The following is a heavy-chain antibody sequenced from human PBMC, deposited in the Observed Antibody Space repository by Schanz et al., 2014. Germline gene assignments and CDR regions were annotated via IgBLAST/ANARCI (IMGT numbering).Heavy chain of an antibody. D-gene: IGHD3-22*01. CDR1: GFTLSNSD. CDR2: ISSSGSYI. Sequence: EVQLVESGGGLVQPGGSLRLSCAASGFTLSNSDMHWVRQGTGKGLEWVSSISSSGSYIYYADSVKGRFSISRDNAKNSLFLQMNRLRAEDTAVYYCAKDPSHGDYDYYFDYWGQGTLVTVSS. CDR3: AKDPSHGDYDYYFDY. V-gene: IGHV3-21*04. J-gene: IGHJ4*02.